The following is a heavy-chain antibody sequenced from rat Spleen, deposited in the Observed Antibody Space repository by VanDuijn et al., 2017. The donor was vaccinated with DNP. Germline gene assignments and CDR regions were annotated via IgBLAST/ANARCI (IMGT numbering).Heavy chain of an antibody. J-gene: IGHJ1*01. Sequence: EVQLVESGGGLVQPGRSLKLSCAASGFTFSNYYMAWVRQAPKKGLEWVAASSPSGSRTYYADSVKGRFTISRDDAKSGLYLQMNSRKSEDTATYYCARGSTSIYWYFDFWGPGTMVTVSS. CDR1: GFTFSNYY. CDR3: ARGSTSIYWYFDF. V-gene: IGHV5-22*01. CDR2: SSPSGSRT. D-gene: IGHD3-1*01.